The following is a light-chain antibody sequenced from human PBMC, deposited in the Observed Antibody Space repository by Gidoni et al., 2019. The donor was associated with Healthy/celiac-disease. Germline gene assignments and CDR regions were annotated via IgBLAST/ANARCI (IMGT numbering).Light chain of an antibody. CDR3: QQSYSTLMYT. CDR2: AAS. V-gene: IGKV1-39*01. Sequence: DIQMTQAPFSLSASVGDRVTITCRASQSISSYLNWYQQKPGKAPKLLIYAASSLQSGVPLRFSGSGSGTDFTLTISSLQPEDFATYYCQQSYSTLMYTFGQGTKLEIK. CDR1: QSISSY. J-gene: IGKJ2*01.